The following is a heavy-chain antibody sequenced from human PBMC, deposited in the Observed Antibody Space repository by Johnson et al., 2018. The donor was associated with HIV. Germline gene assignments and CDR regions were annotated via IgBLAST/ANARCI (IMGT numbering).Heavy chain of an antibody. D-gene: IGHD1/OR15-1a*01. J-gene: IGHJ3*02. V-gene: IGHV3-30*04. CDR2: ISYDGSNK. CDR1: GFTFSSYA. CDR3: ARGSVAGTYLHDACDI. Sequence: QVQLVESGGGVVQPGRSLRLSCAASGFTFSSYAMHWVRQAPGKGLEWVAVISYDGSNKYYADSVKGRFTISRDNSKNTLYLQRNSLRAEDTAVYYCARGSVAGTYLHDACDIWGQGTMVTVSS.